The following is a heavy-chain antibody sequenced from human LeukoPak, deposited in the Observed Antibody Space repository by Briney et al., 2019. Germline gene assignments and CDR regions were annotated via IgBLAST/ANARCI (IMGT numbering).Heavy chain of an antibody. Sequence: GGSLRLSCAASGFTFSSHEMNWVRQAPGKGLEWVSYISSSGSTIYYADSVKGRFTISRDNAKNSLYLQMNSLRAEDTAVYYCARDQGHFDYWGQGTLVTVSS. J-gene: IGHJ4*02. CDR3: ARDQGHFDY. CDR2: ISSSGSTI. CDR1: GFTFSSHE. V-gene: IGHV3-48*03.